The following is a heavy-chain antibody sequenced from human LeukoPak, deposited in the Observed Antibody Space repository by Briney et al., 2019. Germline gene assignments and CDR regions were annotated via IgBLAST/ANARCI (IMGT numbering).Heavy chain of an antibody. CDR2: FDPEDGET. CDR1: GYTLTELS. CDR3: ATDRDYYDSSGFLY. Sequence: GASVNVSCKVSGYTLTELSMHWVRQAPGKGLEWMGGFDPEDGETIYAQKFQGRVTMTEDTSTDTAYMELSSLRSEDTAVYYCATDRDYYDSSGFLYWGQGTLVTVSS. D-gene: IGHD3-22*01. V-gene: IGHV1-24*01. J-gene: IGHJ4*02.